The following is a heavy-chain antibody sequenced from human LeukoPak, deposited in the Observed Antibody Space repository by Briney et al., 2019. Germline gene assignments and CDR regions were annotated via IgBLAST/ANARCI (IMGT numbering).Heavy chain of an antibody. V-gene: IGHV1-18*01. CDR3: AGAHSGYDYPYHYYMDV. Sequence: ASVKVSCKASGYTFSNYGISWVRQAPGQGLDWLGWITAYNGDTNYAQKFQGRVTMTTDTSTSTAYMELRSLRSDDTAVYYCAGAHSGYDYPYHYYMDVWGRGTTVTVSS. D-gene: IGHD5-12*01. CDR1: GYTFSNYG. J-gene: IGHJ6*03. CDR2: ITAYNGDT.